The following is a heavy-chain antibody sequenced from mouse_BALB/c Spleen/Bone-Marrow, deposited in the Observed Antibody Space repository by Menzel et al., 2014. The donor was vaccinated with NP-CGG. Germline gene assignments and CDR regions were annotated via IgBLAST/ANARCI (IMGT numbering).Heavy chain of an antibody. Sequence: PLQQSGAELVRPGTSVKVSCKASGYAFTNYLIEWVKQRPGQGLEWIGVINPGSGGTNYNEKFKGKATLTADKSSXTAYMQLSSLTSDDSAVYFCARDGDYDEGYAMDYWGQGTSVTVSS. D-gene: IGHD2-4*01. CDR1: GYAFTNYL. CDR3: ARDGDYDEGYAMDY. V-gene: IGHV1-54*01. J-gene: IGHJ4*01. CDR2: INPGSGGT.